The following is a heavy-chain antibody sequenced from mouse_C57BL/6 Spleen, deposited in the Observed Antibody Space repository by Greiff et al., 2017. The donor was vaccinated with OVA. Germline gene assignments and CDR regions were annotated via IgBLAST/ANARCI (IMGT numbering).Heavy chain of an antibody. Sequence: QVQLQQSGAELAKPGASVQLSCKASGYTFTSYWMHWVKPRPGQGLEWIGYINPSSGYTKYNQKFKDKATLTADKSTSTAYMQLSSLTYEDSAVYYCARSPSLNYFAYWGQGTTLTVSS. CDR1: GYTFTSYW. CDR3: ARSPSLNYFAY. J-gene: IGHJ2*01. V-gene: IGHV1-7*01. CDR2: INPSSGYT.